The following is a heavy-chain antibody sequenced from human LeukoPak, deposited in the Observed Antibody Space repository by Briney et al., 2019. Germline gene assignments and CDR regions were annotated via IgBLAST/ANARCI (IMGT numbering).Heavy chain of an antibody. CDR3: ARGPLYYYDSSGYYPYYFDY. J-gene: IGHJ4*02. D-gene: IGHD3-22*01. Sequence: SQTLSLTCTVSGGSISSGDYYWSWIRQPPGTGLEWIGYIYYSGSTYYNPSLKSRVTISVDTSKNQFSLKLSSVTAADTAVYYCARGPLYYYDSSGYYPYYFDYWGQGTLVTVSS. CDR2: IYYSGST. V-gene: IGHV4-30-4*01. CDR1: GGSISSGDYY.